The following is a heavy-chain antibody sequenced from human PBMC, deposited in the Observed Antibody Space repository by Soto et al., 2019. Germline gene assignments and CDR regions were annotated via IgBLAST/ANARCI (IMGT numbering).Heavy chain of an antibody. Sequence: EVQLVESGGGLVKPGESLRLSCAASGFTFSNAWMSWVRQAPGKGLEWVGHIKSKTDGGTTDYAAPVKGRFTISRDDSQNTLYLQMNSLKTEDTAVYYCTTAFIQDFWSGYQDYWGQGTLVTVSS. J-gene: IGHJ4*02. CDR2: IKSKTDGGTT. V-gene: IGHV3-15*01. CDR3: TTAFIQDFWSGYQDY. CDR1: GFTFSNAW. D-gene: IGHD3-3*01.